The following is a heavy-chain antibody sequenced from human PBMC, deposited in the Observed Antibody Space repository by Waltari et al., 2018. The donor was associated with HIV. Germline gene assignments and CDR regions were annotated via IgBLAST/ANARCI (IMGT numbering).Heavy chain of an antibody. J-gene: IGHJ2*01. D-gene: IGHD2-15*01. Sequence: QVQLYESGPGLVRPSQTLTLTRTVSASAIGSVGYYWSWVRQAARKTLEWIGRVSLTGRTNYNPSLASRATISLDTPQNTLSLRLTSVSVADTATYYCVRTSCSGPGCFSRYFDVWGRGTQVTVSS. CDR1: ASAIGSVGYY. CDR3: VRTSCSGPGCFSRYFDV. V-gene: IGHV4-61*02. CDR2: VSLTGRT.